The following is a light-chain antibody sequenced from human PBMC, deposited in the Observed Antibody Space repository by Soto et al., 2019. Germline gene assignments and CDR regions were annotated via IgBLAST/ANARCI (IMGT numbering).Light chain of an antibody. V-gene: IGLV2-11*01. J-gene: IGLJ2*01. CDR1: SSDVGGYNY. CDR2: DVT. Sequence: QPRSVSGSPGQSVTISCTGTSSDVGGYNYVSWYQQHPGKAPKFMIYDVTKRPSGVPDRFSGSKSGNTASLTISGLQAEDEADYFCCSYAGSHTVLFGGGTKVTVL. CDR3: CSYAGSHTVL.